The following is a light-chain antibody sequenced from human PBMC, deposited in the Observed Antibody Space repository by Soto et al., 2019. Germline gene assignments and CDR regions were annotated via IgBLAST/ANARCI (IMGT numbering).Light chain of an antibody. V-gene: IGLV1-44*01. CDR3: AAWDDSLNAVL. CDR1: SSNIGSNT. J-gene: IGLJ2*01. CDR2: NNN. Sequence: QAVVTQPPSASGTPGQRVTISCSGSSSNIGSNTVYWYQQLPGTAPKLLIYNNNQRPSGVPDRFSGSKSGTSASLAISGLQSEDETDYYCAAWDDSLNAVLIGGGTKLTVL.